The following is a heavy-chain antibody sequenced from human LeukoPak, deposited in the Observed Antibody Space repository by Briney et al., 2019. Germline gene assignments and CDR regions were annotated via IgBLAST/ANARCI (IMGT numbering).Heavy chain of an antibody. V-gene: IGHV1-69*05. Sequence: SVKVSCKASGGTFSSYAISWVRQAPGQGLEWMGGIIPIFGAPNYAQKFQGRVTITTDESTSTAYMELSSLRSEDTAVYYCARKGYCSSTSCYTNNWFDPWGQGTLVTVSS. D-gene: IGHD2-2*02. CDR1: GGTFSSYA. J-gene: IGHJ5*02. CDR3: ARKGYCSSTSCYTNNWFDP. CDR2: IIPIFGAP.